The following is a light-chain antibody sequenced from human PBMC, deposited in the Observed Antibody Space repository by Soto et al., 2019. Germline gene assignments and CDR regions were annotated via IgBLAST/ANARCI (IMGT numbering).Light chain of an antibody. CDR3: QQFGSSIPHT. CDR2: GAS. V-gene: IGKV3-20*01. Sequence: EIVMTQSPGTLSLSQGERATISCRASQVIGSRYLAWYHQKSGQAPRLLIYGASSRATGIPDRFSGSWSGTDFTLTISRLEPEDFGVYYCQQFGSSIPHTFGQGTKLEIK. J-gene: IGKJ2*01. CDR1: QVIGSRY.